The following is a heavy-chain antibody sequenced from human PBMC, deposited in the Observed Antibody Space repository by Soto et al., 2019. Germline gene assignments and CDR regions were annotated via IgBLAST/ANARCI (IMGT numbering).Heavy chain of an antibody. CDR3: RGYSYGPFDY. CDR1: GGSVSSGSYY. D-gene: IGHD5-18*01. J-gene: IGHJ4*02. Sequence: SETLSLTCTVPGGSVSSGSYYLSWIRQPPGKGLEWIRYISYSGSTTYKPSLKSRITISVDTPKNQFSLKLSSVTAANTAVYYCRGYSYGPFDYWGQGTLVTVSS. CDR2: ISYSGST. V-gene: IGHV4-61*01.